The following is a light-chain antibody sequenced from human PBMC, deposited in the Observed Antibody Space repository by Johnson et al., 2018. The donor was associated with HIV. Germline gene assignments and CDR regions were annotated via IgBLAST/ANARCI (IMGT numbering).Light chain of an antibody. CDR3: ATCDSSLRNGF. V-gene: IGLV1-51*02. CDR1: SSNIGNNY. Sequence: QSVLTQPPSVSAAPVQKVTISCSGSSSNIGNNYVSWYQQLPGTAPKLLIYENNKRPSGIPDRFSGSRSGTSATLGITGLQTGDEADYYCATCDSSLRNGFFGTGTKVTVL. CDR2: ENN. J-gene: IGLJ1*01.